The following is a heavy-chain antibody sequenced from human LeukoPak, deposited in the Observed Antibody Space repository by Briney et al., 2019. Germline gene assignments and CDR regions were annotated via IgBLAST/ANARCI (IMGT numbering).Heavy chain of an antibody. V-gene: IGHV4-59*01. CDR3: AGRGAHKWLAGDYFDY. CDR2: IYYSGST. Sequence: SETLSLTCTVSGGSISSYYWSWIRQPPGKGLEWIGYIYYSGSTNYNPSLKSRVTISVDTSKNQFSLKLSSVTAADTAVYYCAGRGAHKWLAGDYFDYWGQGTLVTVSS. J-gene: IGHJ4*02. D-gene: IGHD6-19*01. CDR1: GGSISSYY.